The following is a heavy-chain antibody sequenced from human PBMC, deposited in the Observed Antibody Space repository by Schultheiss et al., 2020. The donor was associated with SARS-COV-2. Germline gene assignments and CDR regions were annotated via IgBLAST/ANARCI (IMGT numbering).Heavy chain of an antibody. CDR3: ASLGDSSGWTLIFDY. Sequence: ASVKVSCKASGYTFTSYGISWVRQAPGQGLEWMGWISDGNGNTKYSQKFQGRVTMTRNTSISTAYMELSSLRSEDTAVYYCASLGDSSGWTLIFDYWGQGTLVTVSS. CDR1: GYTFTSYG. J-gene: IGHJ4*02. V-gene: IGHV1-18*01. D-gene: IGHD3-22*01. CDR2: ISDGNGNT.